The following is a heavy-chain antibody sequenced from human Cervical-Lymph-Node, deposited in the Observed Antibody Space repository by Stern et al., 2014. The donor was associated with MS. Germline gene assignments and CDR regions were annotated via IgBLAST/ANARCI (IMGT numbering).Heavy chain of an antibody. Sequence: EVQLVESGGGLVQPGGSLRLSCAASGFSFSSYWMHWVRQAPGKGTVWFSRIDSDGSTTAYADSVKGRFSISRDNAKNTLYLQMNSLRAEDTAVYYCATLGWADYWGQGTLVTVSS. CDR1: GFSFSSYW. CDR2: IDSDGSTT. CDR3: ATLGWADY. D-gene: IGHD5-24*01. J-gene: IGHJ4*02. V-gene: IGHV3-74*02.